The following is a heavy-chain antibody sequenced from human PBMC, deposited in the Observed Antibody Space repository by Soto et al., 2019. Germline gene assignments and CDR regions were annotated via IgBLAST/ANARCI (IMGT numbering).Heavy chain of an antibody. CDR3: AKGPSSSWGFHY. V-gene: IGHV3-23*01. D-gene: IGHD6-6*01. Sequence: AISGSGGSTYYADSVKGRFTISRDNSKNTLYLQMNSLRAEDTAVYYCAKGPSSSWGFHYWGQGTLVTVSS. CDR2: ISGSGGST. J-gene: IGHJ4*02.